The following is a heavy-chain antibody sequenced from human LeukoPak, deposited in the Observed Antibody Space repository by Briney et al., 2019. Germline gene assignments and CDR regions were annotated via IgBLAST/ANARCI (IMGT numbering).Heavy chain of an antibody. CDR2: IYYSGST. V-gene: IGHV4-61*01. CDR1: GASVSSGSYY. J-gene: IGHJ5*02. D-gene: IGHD6-6*01. CDR3: ARAPGYSSSSGGLDP. Sequence: SETLSLTCTVSGASVSSGSYYWSWVRQPPGKGLEWIGYIYYSGSTNYNASLKSRVTISVDMSKNQFSLKLSSVTAADTAVYYCARAPGYSSSSGGLDPWGQGTLVTVSS.